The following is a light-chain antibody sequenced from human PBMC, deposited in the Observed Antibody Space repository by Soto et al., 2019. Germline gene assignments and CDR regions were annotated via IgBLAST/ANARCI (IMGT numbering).Light chain of an antibody. V-gene: IGKV1-12*01. Sequence: DIQGTQSAASLSASVGDTVTISCRASHGISSYLDWYQQKPGKAPKLLIYAASSLQSGVPSRFSGSGSGTDFTLTISSLQPEDFATYYCQQGYSLPITFGQGTRLEIK. J-gene: IGKJ5*01. CDR3: QQGYSLPIT. CDR1: HGISSY. CDR2: AAS.